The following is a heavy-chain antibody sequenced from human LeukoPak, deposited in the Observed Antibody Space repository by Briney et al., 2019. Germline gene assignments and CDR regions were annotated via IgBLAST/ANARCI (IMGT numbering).Heavy chain of an antibody. D-gene: IGHD5-12*01. Sequence: ASVKVSCKASGYTLTGYYMHWVRQAPGQGLEWMGIINPTGGSTNYAQKFQGRVTMTRDMSTSTVYMELSSLRSEDTAVYYCARMGRRGYAYNWFDPWGQGTLVTVSS. J-gene: IGHJ5*02. CDR1: GYTLTGYY. CDR3: ARMGRRGYAYNWFDP. V-gene: IGHV1-46*01. CDR2: INPTGGST.